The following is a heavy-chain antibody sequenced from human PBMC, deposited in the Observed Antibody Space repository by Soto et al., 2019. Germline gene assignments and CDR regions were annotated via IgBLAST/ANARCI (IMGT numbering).Heavy chain of an antibody. D-gene: IGHD3-16*01. CDR3: ARGLGGRMDD. CDR2: IIPILGET. J-gene: IGHJ6*02. CDR1: GTIFSRYT. Sequence: QVQLVQSGAEVKKPGSSVRVSCKASGTIFSRYTISWVRQAPGQGLAWMGRIIPILGETNSAQTFQDRVTLTADKSTNTAYMELNSLRLEDTAVYYCARGLGGRMDDWGQGTTVTVSS. V-gene: IGHV1-69*08.